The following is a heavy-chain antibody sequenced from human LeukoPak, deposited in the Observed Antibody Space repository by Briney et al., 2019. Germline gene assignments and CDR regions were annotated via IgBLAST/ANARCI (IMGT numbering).Heavy chain of an antibody. Sequence: SETLSLTCTVSGGSISSSSYYWGWIRQPPGKGLEWIGSIYYSGSTYYSPSLKSRVTISVDTSKNQFSLKLSSVTAADTAVYYCARLGSSGWGDYWGQGTLVTVSS. D-gene: IGHD6-19*01. J-gene: IGHJ4*02. CDR1: GGSISSSSYY. CDR3: ARLGSSGWGDY. V-gene: IGHV4-39*01. CDR2: IYYSGST.